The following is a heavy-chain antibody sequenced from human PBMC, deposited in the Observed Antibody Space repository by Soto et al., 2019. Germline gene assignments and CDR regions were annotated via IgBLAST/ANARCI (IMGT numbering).Heavy chain of an antibody. Sequence: QVQLVESGGGVVQPGRSLRLSCAASGFTFSSYGMHWVRQAPGKGLEWVAVISYDGSNKYYADSVKGRFTISRDNSKNXQYLQMNSLRAEDTAVYYCAKDQSWIQLWYDWYFDLWGRGTLVTVSS. CDR2: ISYDGSNK. V-gene: IGHV3-30*18. D-gene: IGHD5-18*01. CDR1: GFTFSSYG. CDR3: AKDQSWIQLWYDWYFDL. J-gene: IGHJ2*01.